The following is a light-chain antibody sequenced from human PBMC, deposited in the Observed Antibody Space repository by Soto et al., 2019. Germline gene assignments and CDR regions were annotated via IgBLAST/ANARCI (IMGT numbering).Light chain of an antibody. Sequence: GDRVTITCRASQNINGYLAWYQQKPGKAPKLLIYWASSLISGVPSRFTGGESGTEFTLTISSLQPDDFATYYCQQDSAYTITFGGGTKV. CDR2: WAS. CDR3: QQDSAYTIT. J-gene: IGKJ4*01. V-gene: IGKV1-5*03. CDR1: QNINGY.